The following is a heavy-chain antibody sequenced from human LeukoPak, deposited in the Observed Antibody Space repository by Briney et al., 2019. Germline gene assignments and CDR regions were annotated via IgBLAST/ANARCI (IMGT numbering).Heavy chain of an antibody. V-gene: IGHV4-59*01. CDR1: GGSNSSYY. CDR3: ARVKGGYDHYYYYMDV. D-gene: IGHD2-15*01. CDR2: IYYSGST. J-gene: IGHJ6*03. Sequence: SETLSLTCTVSGGSNSSYYWSWIRQPPGKGLEWIGCIYYSGSTNYNPSLKSRVTISVDTSKNQFSLKLSSVTAADTAVYYCARVKGGYDHYYYYMDVWGKGTTVTISS.